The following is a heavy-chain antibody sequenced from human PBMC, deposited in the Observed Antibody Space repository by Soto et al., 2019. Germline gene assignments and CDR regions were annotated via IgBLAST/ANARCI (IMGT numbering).Heavy chain of an antibody. Sequence: EVQLVESGGGLVQPGRSLRLSCAASGFTFDDYAMHWVRQAPGKGLEWVSGISWNSGSIGYADSVKGRFTISRDNAKNSLYLQMNSLRAEDTALYYCAKSAEYSSGWGGLGYWGQGTLVTVSS. D-gene: IGHD6-19*01. J-gene: IGHJ4*02. CDR3: AKSAEYSSGWGGLGY. CDR1: GFTFDDYA. CDR2: ISWNSGSI. V-gene: IGHV3-9*01.